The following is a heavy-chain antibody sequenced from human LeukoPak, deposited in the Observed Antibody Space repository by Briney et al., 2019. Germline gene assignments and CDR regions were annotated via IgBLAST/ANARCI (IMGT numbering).Heavy chain of an antibody. CDR1: GGTFSSYA. Sequence: SVKVSCKASGGTFSSYAISWVRQAPGQGLEWMGGIIPIFGTANYAQKFQGRVTITADESTSTAYMELSSLRSKDTAVYYCARLRGYYDSSGYIDYWGQGTLVTVSS. CDR3: ARLRGYYDSSGYIDY. D-gene: IGHD3-22*01. V-gene: IGHV1-69*13. J-gene: IGHJ4*02. CDR2: IIPIFGTA.